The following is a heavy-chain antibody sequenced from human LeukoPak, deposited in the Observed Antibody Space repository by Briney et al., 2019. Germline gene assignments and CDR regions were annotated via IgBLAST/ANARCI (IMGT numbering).Heavy chain of an antibody. D-gene: IGHD4-11*01. CDR3: ARDFLLQSEGLFDY. CDR1: GGSISSYY. J-gene: IGHJ4*02. Sequence: SETLSLTCTVSGGSISSYYWSWIRQPAGKGLEWIGRFYISGSTNYNPSLKSRVTMSVDMSKNQFSLRLNSVPAADTAVYYCARDFLLQSEGLFDYWGQGTLVTVSS. CDR2: FYISGST. V-gene: IGHV4-4*07.